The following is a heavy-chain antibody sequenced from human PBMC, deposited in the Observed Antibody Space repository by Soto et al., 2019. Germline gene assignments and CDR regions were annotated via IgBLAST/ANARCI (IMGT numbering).Heavy chain of an antibody. CDR3: ASGDSPGAFDI. Sequence: PGGSLRLSCAGSGFTFSSYGMHWVRQAPGKGLEWVAVISYDGSNKYYADSVKGRFTISRDNSKNTLYLQMNSLRAEDTAVYYCASGDSPGAFDIWGQGTMVTVSS. CDR1: GFTFSSYG. CDR2: ISYDGSNK. J-gene: IGHJ3*02. D-gene: IGHD3-22*01. V-gene: IGHV3-30*03.